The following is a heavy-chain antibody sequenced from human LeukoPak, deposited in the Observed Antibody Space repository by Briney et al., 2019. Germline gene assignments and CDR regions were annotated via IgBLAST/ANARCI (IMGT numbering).Heavy chain of an antibody. J-gene: IGHJ4*02. D-gene: IGHD6-13*01. V-gene: IGHV3-30*02. Sequence: GGSLRLSCAASGFTFSAYGMHWVRQAPGKGLEWLAFVRYDGSNKYYADSVKGRFTISRDNSKNTLYLQMNSLRAEDTAVYYCAKAYSSSWWTFDYWGQGTLVTVSS. CDR3: AKAYSSSWWTFDY. CDR1: GFTFSAYG. CDR2: VRYDGSNK.